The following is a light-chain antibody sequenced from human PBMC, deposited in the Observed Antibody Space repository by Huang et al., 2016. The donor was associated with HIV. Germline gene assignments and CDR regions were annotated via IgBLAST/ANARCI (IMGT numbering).Light chain of an antibody. Sequence: IVLTQSPGTLSVSPGERATLSCRASRSISGGHLAWYQQKPGQAPRLRIHGASSRSTGFPDRFSGSGSGTDFSLIISRLEPEDFAVYYCQQYGSSPQTFGQGTKVEIK. CDR3: QQYGSSPQT. V-gene: IGKV3-20*01. CDR1: RSISGGH. J-gene: IGKJ1*01. CDR2: GAS.